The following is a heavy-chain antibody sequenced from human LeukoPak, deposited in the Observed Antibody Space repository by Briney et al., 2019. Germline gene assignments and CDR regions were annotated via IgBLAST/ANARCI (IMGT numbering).Heavy chain of an antibody. V-gene: IGHV3-66*01. CDR3: ARAPEDYYDSSGGAFDI. CDR1: GFTVSSNY. CDR2: IYSGGST. D-gene: IGHD3-22*01. Sequence: GGSLRLSCAASGFTVSSNYMSWVRQAPGKGLEWVSVIYSGGSTYYADSVKGRFTISRDNSKNTLYLQMNSLRAEDTAVYYCARAPEDYYDSSGGAFDIWGQGTMVTVSS. J-gene: IGHJ3*02.